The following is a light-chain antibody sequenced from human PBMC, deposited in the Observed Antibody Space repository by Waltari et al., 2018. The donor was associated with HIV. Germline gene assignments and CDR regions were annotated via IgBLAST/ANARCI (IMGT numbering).Light chain of an antibody. V-gene: IGLV3-21*04. CDR3: EVWDSSSDHRI. CDR1: NIGVKS. J-gene: IGLJ2*01. CDR2: DDD. Sequence: SYVLTQPPSESVAPGKTARITCEGKNIGVKSVHWYQQKPGQAPVLVIYDDDDRASGIPERFAGSGSGNTATLTIKRVEAGDEADYYCEVWDSSSDHRIFGGGTKLTVL.